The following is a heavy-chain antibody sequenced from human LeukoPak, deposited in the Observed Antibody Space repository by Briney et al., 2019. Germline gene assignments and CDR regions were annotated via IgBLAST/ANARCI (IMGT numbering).Heavy chain of an antibody. Sequence: SETLSLTCTVSGGSISSSSYYWGWIRQPPGKGLERIGSIYYSGSTYYNPSLKSRVAISIDTSKNQFSLKLTSVTAADTAVYFCARVDYFDKWLWAQPPRSFDPWGQGTLVTVSS. D-gene: IGHD3-9*01. CDR3: ARVDYFDKWLWAQPPRSFDP. J-gene: IGHJ5*02. V-gene: IGHV4-39*07. CDR1: GGSISSSSYY. CDR2: IYYSGST.